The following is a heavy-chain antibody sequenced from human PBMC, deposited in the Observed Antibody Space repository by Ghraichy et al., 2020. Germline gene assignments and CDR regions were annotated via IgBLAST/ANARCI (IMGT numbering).Heavy chain of an antibody. J-gene: IGHJ5*02. CDR3: ARDLYPVIAAHNIDNWFDP. CDR1: GYTFTSYY. V-gene: IGHV1-46*01. D-gene: IGHD6-6*01. CDR2: INPSGGST. Sequence: ASVKVSCKASGYTFTSYYMHWVRQAPGQGLEWMGIINPSGGSTSYAQKFQGRVTMTRDTSTSTVYMELSSLRSEDTAVYYCARDLYPVIAAHNIDNWFDPWGQGTLVTVSS.